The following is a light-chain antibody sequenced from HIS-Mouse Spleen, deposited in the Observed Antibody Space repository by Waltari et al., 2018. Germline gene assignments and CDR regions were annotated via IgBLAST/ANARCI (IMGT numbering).Light chain of an antibody. J-gene: IGLJ3*02. CDR2: DVS. CDR3: CSYAGSYTWV. V-gene: IGLV2-11*01. Sequence: QSALTQPRSVSGSPGQSVTISCTGTSRDVAGYNYVSWYQQHPGKAPKLIIYDVSKRPSGVPDRFSGSKSGNTASLTISGLQAEDEADYYCCSYAGSYTWVFGGGTKLTVL. CDR1: SRDVAGYNY.